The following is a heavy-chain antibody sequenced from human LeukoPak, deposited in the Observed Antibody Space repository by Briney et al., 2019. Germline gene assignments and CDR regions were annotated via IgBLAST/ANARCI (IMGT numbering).Heavy chain of an antibody. CDR3: ARDNSLGDSAWWFDP. J-gene: IGHJ5*02. V-gene: IGHV1-46*01. CDR2: INPSGDNT. Sequence: ASVKVSFKASGYTFTKNYMHWVRQAPGQGLEWMGIINPSGDNTWYAQKFQGRVTLTRDMATSTDYMEVSSLRSEDTAVYYCARDNSLGDSAWWFDPWGQGTLVTVSS. CDR1: GYTFTKNY. D-gene: IGHD5-12*01.